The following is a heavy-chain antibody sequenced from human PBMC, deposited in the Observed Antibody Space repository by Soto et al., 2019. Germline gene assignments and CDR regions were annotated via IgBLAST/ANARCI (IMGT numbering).Heavy chain of an antibody. D-gene: IGHD2-21*01. J-gene: IGHJ6*02. V-gene: IGHV4-34*01. CDR3: ARGWLWYLRLFFYGMDV. CDR1: GDSLSGYY. CDR2: ILQSGST. Sequence: PSETLSLTCSVYGDSLSGYYLIWIRHSPDMGLEWIGEILQSGSTNYNPSLESRVTISLDTSKSQFSVKFGSVTAADTAVYYCARGWLWYLRLFFYGMDVRGQGTTVTGPS.